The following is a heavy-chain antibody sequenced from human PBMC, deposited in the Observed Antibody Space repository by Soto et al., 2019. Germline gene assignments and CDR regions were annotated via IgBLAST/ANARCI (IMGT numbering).Heavy chain of an antibody. J-gene: IGHJ4*02. D-gene: IGHD6-6*01. CDR1: SSYA. CDR2: ISGSGGST. Sequence: SSYAMSRVNKTTEKGLEWVSAISGSGGSTYYADSVKGRFTISRDNSKNTLYLQMNSLRAEDTAVYYFSKDGYSSSTRRLSFDFSGQRTLVSVPS. CDR3: SKDGYSSSTRRLSFDF. V-gene: IGHV3-23*01.